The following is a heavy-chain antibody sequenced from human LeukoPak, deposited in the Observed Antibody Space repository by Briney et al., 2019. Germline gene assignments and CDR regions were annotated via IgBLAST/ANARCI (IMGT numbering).Heavy chain of an antibody. D-gene: IGHD3-22*01. Sequence: SETLSLTCTVSGGSISSYYWSWIRQPPGKGLEWIGYIYYSGSTNYNPSLKRRVTISVDTSKNQFSLKLSSVTAADTAVYYCARDYYDRNDAFDIWGQGTMVTLSS. CDR3: ARDYYDRNDAFDI. CDR2: IYYSGST. CDR1: GGSISSYY. V-gene: IGHV4-59*01. J-gene: IGHJ3*02.